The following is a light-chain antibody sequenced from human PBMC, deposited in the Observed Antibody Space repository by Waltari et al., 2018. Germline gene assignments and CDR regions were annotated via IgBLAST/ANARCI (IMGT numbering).Light chain of an antibody. V-gene: IGLV3-21*02. CDR2: DDS. CDR3: QLWDTSNDRVV. J-gene: IGLJ3*02. CDR1: NIERES. Sequence: SIMLSQPPSMSVAPGQTARITCGGHNIERESVHCYQQKPGQAPLVVLYDDSARPSGIPRRFPGSNSGNKATLTISRVEAGDEADYYCQLWDTSNDRVVFGGGT.